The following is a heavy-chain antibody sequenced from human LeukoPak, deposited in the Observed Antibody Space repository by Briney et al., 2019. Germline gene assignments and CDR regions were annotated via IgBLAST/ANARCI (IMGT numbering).Heavy chain of an antibody. CDR1: GFTFSSYW. CDR3: AKFIIEWELTSSDY. J-gene: IGHJ4*02. CDR2: INSDGSST. V-gene: IGHV3-74*01. Sequence: GGSLRLSCAASGFTFSSYWMHWVRQAPGKGLVWVSRINSDGSSTSYADSVKGRFTISRDNSKNTLYLQMNSLRAEDTAVYYCAKFIIEWELTSSDYWGQGTLVTVSS. D-gene: IGHD1-26*01.